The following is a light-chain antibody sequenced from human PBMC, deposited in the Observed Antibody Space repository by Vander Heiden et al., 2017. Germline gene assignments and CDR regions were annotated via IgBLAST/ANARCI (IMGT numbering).Light chain of an antibody. J-gene: IGKJ1*01. CDR3: QQYNKWPQT. V-gene: IGKV3-15*01. CDR1: QSVSSN. Sequence: EIVMTPSPATLSASPGERATLSCRASQSVSSNLAWYQQKPGQAPRLLIYGASTRATSIPARFSGSGSGTEFTLTISSLQSEDFAVYYCQQYNKWPQTFGQGTKVEIK. CDR2: GAS.